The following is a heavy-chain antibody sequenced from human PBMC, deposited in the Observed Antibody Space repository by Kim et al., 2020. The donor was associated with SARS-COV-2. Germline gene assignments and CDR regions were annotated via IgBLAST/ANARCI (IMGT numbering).Heavy chain of an antibody. CDR3: GEDSGGKSGSGSLFDY. Sequence: GGSLRLSCAASGFTFSSSAMSWVGQAPGKGLEWVSVISGNGGSTYYANSANGWTITSSDNSKHTTYLQMYSLPTEDNTVYCCGEDSGGKSGSGSLFDY. J-gene: IGHJ4*01. V-gene: IGHV3-23*01. CDR2: ISGNGGST. CDR1: GFTFSSSA. D-gene: IGHD3-10*01.